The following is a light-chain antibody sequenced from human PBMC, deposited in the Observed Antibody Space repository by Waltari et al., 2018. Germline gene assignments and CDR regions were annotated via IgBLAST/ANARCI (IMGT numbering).Light chain of an antibody. Sequence: DIQMTQSPSSLSASVGDRVTITCRAGQNIGRYLNWYQQKPGKAPQVLISAASSLQSGVPPRFSGSGSGTDFTLTISSLQPEDFATYYCQQSDSAPWTFDQGTKVEVK. CDR2: AAS. CDR1: QNIGRY. CDR3: QQSDSAPWT. J-gene: IGKJ1*01. V-gene: IGKV1-39*01.